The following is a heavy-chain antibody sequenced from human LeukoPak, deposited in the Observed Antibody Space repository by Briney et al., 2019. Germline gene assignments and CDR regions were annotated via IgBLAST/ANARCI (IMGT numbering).Heavy chain of an antibody. D-gene: IGHD3-10*01. Sequence: SVKVSCKASGGTFSSYAISWVRQAPGQGLEWMGGIIPIFGTANCAQKFQGRVTITADESTSTAYMELSSLRSEDTAVYYCARGAMVRGVLKGPLDYWGQGTLVTVSS. CDR2: IIPIFGTA. CDR3: ARGAMVRGVLKGPLDY. J-gene: IGHJ4*02. CDR1: GGTFSSYA. V-gene: IGHV1-69*13.